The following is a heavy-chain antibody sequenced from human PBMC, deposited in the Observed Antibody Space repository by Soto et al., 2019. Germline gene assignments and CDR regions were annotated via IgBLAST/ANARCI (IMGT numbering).Heavy chain of an antibody. Sequence: ASVKVSCKASGGTFSIYAISWVRQAPGQGLEWMGGIIPIFGTANYAQKFQGRVTITADESTSTAYMELSSLRSEDTAVYYCARGPRPLGYCSSTSCYVGSAFDIWGQGTMVTVSS. V-gene: IGHV1-69*13. J-gene: IGHJ3*02. CDR1: GGTFSIYA. D-gene: IGHD2-2*01. CDR2: IIPIFGTA. CDR3: ARGPRPLGYCSSTSCYVGSAFDI.